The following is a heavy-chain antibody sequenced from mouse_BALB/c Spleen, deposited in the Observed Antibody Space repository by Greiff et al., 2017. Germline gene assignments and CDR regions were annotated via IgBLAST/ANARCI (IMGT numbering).Heavy chain of an antibody. CDR2: ISYDGSN. CDR1: GYSITSGYY. V-gene: IGHV3-6*02. Sequence: EVKLVESGPGLVKPSQSLSLTCSVTGYSITSGYYWNWIRQFPGNKLEWMGYISYDGSNNYNPSLKNRISITRDTSKNQFFLKLNSVTTEDTATYYCARDYDYDKFPFAYWGQGTLVTVSA. J-gene: IGHJ3*01. D-gene: IGHD2-4*01. CDR3: ARDYDYDKFPFAY.